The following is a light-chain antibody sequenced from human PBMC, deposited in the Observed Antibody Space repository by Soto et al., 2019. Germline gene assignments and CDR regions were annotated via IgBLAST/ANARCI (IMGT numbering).Light chain of an antibody. V-gene: IGLV2-14*01. CDR1: XXDICGYKY. J-gene: IGLJ1*01. Sequence: QSVLTQPRSVSGAPGQRVTISCTGXXXDICGYKYVSWYQQHPGKAPKLMISEVNKRPSGVSNSFSGSKSGNTASLTISGLRAEDEDDNYCSLYTSSTLYVFGTGTKVKVL. CDR2: EVN. CDR3: SLYTSSTLYV.